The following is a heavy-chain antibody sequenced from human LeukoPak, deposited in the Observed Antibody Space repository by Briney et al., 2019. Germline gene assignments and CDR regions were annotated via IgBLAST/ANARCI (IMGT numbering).Heavy chain of an antibody. D-gene: IGHD1-26*01. CDR1: GFTLSNYW. Sequence: HPGGSPRLSCSASGFTLSNYWIHWVRQAPGKGLVWVSRINTDGSSTNYADSVRGRFTVSRDNAKNTLYLQMNSLRVEDTAVYYCARVIGWDEPFDLWGHGTLVTVSS. V-gene: IGHV3-74*01. J-gene: IGHJ3*01. CDR3: ARVIGWDEPFDL. CDR2: INTDGSST.